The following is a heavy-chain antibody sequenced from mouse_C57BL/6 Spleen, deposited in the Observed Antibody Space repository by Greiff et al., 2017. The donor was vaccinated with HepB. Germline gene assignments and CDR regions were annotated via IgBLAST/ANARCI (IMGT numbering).Heavy chain of an antibody. CDR1: GYSITSGYY. CDR2: ISYDGSN. V-gene: IGHV3-6*01. D-gene: IGHD1-1*01. CDR3: AREGITTVGYYFDY. J-gene: IGHJ2*01. Sequence: EVKLMESGPGLVKPSQSLSLTCSVTGYSITSGYYWNWIRQFPGNKLEWMGYISYDGSNNYNPSLKNRISITRDTSKNQFFLKLNSVTTEDTATYYCAREGITTVGYYFDYWGQGTTLTVSS.